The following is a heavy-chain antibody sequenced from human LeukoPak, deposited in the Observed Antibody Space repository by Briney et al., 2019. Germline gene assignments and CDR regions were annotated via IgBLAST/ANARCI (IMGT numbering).Heavy chain of an antibody. J-gene: IGHJ5*02. CDR1: GGTFSSYA. Sequence: PVKVSCKASGGTFSSYAISWVRQAPGQGLEWMGRIIPIFGIANYAQKFQGRVTITADKSTSTAYMELSSLRSEDTAVYYCARTVTTASGLVSSVNWFDPWGQGTLVTVSS. D-gene: IGHD4-17*01. CDR2: IIPIFGIA. CDR3: ARTVTTASGLVSSVNWFDP. V-gene: IGHV1-69*04.